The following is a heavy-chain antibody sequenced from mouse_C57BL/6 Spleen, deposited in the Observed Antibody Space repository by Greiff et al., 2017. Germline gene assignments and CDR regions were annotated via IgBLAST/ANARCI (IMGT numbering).Heavy chain of an antibody. J-gene: IGHJ4*01. CDR3: ARSGYYGSSPYAMDY. Sequence: EVKLMESGAELVKPGASVKLSCTASGFNIKDYYMHWVKQRTEQGLEWIGRIDPEDGEPKYAPKFKGKATITADTSSNTAYLQLSSLTSEDTAVYYCARSGYYGSSPYAMDYWGQGTSVTVSS. V-gene: IGHV14-2*01. CDR2: IDPEDGEP. CDR1: GFNIKDYY. D-gene: IGHD1-1*01.